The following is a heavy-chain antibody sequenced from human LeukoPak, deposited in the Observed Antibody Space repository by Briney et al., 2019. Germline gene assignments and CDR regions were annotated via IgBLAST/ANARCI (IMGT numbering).Heavy chain of an antibody. J-gene: IGHJ5*02. CDR1: GGSISSGSYY. CDR3: ARDRDWKRFDP. Sequence: SETLSLTCTVSGGSISSGSYYWVWIRQPPGKGLEWIGTIYYSGTTYYNPSLKSRVTISVDTSKNQFSLRLSSVTAADTAVYYCARDRDWKRFDPWGQGTLVTVSS. D-gene: IGHD5-24*01. CDR2: IYYSGTT. V-gene: IGHV4-39*07.